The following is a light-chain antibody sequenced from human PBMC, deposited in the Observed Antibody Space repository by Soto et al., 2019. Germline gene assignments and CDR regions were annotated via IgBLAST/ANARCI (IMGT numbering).Light chain of an antibody. J-gene: IGKJ4*01. Sequence: DIQMTQSPSSLSASVGDRVTITCRASQSIRSYLNWYQQKPGKAPKLLIYSASSLQSGVPSRFSGRGSGTDFTLTISSLQPEDFATFYGQQSYSTPFTFGGGNRVEI. CDR1: QSIRSY. CDR2: SAS. CDR3: QQSYSTPFT. V-gene: IGKV1-39*01.